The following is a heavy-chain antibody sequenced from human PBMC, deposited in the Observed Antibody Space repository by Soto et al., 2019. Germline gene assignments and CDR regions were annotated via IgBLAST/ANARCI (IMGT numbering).Heavy chain of an antibody. Sequence: SETLSLTCAVYGGSFSGYYWSWIRQPPGKGLEWIGEINHSGSTNYNPSLKSRVTISVDTSKNQFSLKLSSVTAADTAVYYCARAGYSSSWGFDYWGQGTLVTVSS. CDR1: GGSFSGYY. CDR3: ARAGYSSSWGFDY. D-gene: IGHD6-13*01. V-gene: IGHV4-34*01. J-gene: IGHJ4*02. CDR2: INHSGST.